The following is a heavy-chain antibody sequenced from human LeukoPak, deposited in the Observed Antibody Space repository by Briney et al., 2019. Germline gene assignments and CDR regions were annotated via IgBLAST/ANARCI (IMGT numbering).Heavy chain of an antibody. CDR2: IYYSGST. V-gene: IGHV4-61*05. D-gene: IGHD3-16*02. CDR1: GGSISSSSYY. CDR3: ARLSVDYDYVWGTYRYMDY. J-gene: IGHJ4*02. Sequence: SETLSLTCTVSGGSISSSSYYWSWIRQPPGKGREWIGFIYYSGSTNYNPSLKSRVTISVDTSKNQFSLKLSSVTAADTAVYYCARLSVDYDYVWGTYRYMDYWGQGTLVTVSS.